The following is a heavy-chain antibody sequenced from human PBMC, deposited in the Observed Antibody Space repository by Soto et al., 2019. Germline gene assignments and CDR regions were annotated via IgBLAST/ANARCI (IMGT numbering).Heavy chain of an antibody. CDR2: IKEDGSEI. V-gene: IGHV3-7*03. CDR1: GFTFSRYW. D-gene: IGHD4-17*01. Sequence: GGSLRLSCVASGFTFSRYWLTWVRQAPGKGLEWLANIKEDGSEIYYVDSVKGRFTTSRDNAKNSLYLQMNSLRADDTAVYYCARVVSGRDYGDSIDCWGRGTLVTGSS. CDR3: ARVVSGRDYGDSIDC. J-gene: IGHJ4*02.